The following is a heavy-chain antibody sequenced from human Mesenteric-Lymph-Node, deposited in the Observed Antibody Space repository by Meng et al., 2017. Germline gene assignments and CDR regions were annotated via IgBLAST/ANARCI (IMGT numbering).Heavy chain of an antibody. Sequence: SVKVSCKASGCTFSSYAISWVRQAPGQGLEWMGGIIPIFGTANYAQKFQGRVTITTDESTSTAYMVLSSLRSEDTAVYYCARGDIAAAGTYYFDYWGQGTLVTVSS. D-gene: IGHD6-13*01. J-gene: IGHJ4*02. CDR2: IIPIFGTA. CDR1: GCTFSSYA. CDR3: ARGDIAAAGTYYFDY. V-gene: IGHV1-69*05.